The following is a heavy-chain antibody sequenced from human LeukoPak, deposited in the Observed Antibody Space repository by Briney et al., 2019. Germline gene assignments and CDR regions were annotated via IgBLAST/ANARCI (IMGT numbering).Heavy chain of an antibody. D-gene: IGHD5-24*01. V-gene: IGHV3-53*01. Sequence: ETLSLTCTVSGGSISSYYWSWIRQPPGKGLEWVSVIYSGGSTYYADSVKGRFTISRDNSKNTLYLQMNSLRAEDTAVYYCARESGDGYNLGFDYWGQGTLVTVSS. CDR1: GGSISSYY. CDR2: IYSGGST. CDR3: ARESGDGYNLGFDY. J-gene: IGHJ4*02.